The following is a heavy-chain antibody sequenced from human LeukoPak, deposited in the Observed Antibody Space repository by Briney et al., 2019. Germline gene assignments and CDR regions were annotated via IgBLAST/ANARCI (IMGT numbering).Heavy chain of an antibody. CDR1: GFSISSSYY. CDR3: ASYYYGSGSYYSHFDY. Sequence: SETLSLTCSVSGFSISSSYYWGWIRQPPGKGLEWIGNIYHSGTNYYNPSLKNRVTMPVDTSKNQFSLKVTSVTATDTAVYYCASYYYGSGSYYSHFDYWGQGTLVTVSS. D-gene: IGHD3-10*01. J-gene: IGHJ4*02. V-gene: IGHV4-38-2*02. CDR2: IYHSGTN.